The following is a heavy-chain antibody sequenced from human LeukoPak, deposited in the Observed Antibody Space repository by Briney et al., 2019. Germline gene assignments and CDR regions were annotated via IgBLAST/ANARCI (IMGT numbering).Heavy chain of an antibody. CDR3: ARENYYDSSGYSPFDY. V-gene: IGHV4-59*08. J-gene: IGHJ4*02. CDR2: IYYSGST. D-gene: IGHD3-22*01. CDR1: GGSISSYY. Sequence: PSETLSLTCTVSGGSISSYYWSWIRQPPGKGLEWIGYIYYSGSTNYNPSLKSRVTISVDTSKNQFSPKLSSVTAADTAVYYCARENYYDSSGYSPFDYWGQGTLVTVSS.